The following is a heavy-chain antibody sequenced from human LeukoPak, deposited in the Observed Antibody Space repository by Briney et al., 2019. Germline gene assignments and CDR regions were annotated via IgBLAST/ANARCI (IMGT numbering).Heavy chain of an antibody. CDR2: INPNSGGT. CDR3: ARDQRDVTDY. CDR1: GYTFTDYY. Sequence: ASVKVSCKASGYTFTDYYIHWVRQAPGQGLEWMGWINPNSGGTNYAQNFQGWVTMTRDTSISTVYMELRRLRSDDTAACYCARDQRDVTDYWGQGTLVAVSS. J-gene: IGHJ4*02. D-gene: IGHD3-16*01. V-gene: IGHV1-2*04.